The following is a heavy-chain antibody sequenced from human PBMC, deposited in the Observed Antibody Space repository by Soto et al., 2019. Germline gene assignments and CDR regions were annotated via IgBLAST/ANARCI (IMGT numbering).Heavy chain of an antibody. CDR3: AKDRGGFLEWVLRNYGMDV. J-gene: IGHJ6*01. Sequence: EEQLLESGGGLVRPGGSLRPSCTASGFAFSTYAMNWVRQAPGKGLEWVSAISGSGRNTSVADSVRGRFTVSRDNSKNTVFLQRNGLTAEDTAVYYCAKDRGGFLEWVLRNYGMDVWGQGTTVTVSA. CDR1: GFAFSTYA. V-gene: IGHV3-23*01. D-gene: IGHD3-3*01. CDR2: ISGSGRNT.